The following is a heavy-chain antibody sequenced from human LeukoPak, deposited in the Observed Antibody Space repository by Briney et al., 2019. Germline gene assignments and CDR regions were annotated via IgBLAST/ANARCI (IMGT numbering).Heavy chain of an antibody. V-gene: IGHV3-7*01. CDR3: ARKRGSSSLDY. D-gene: IGHD6-13*01. CDR1: GFSFSSYW. Sequence: GGSLRLSCAASGFSFSSYWMNWVRQAPGKGLEWVANIKQDGSEKYYVDSVKGRFTISRDNAKNSLYLQMNSLRVEDTAVYYCARKRGSSSLDYWGQGTLVTVSS. CDR2: IKQDGSEK. J-gene: IGHJ4*02.